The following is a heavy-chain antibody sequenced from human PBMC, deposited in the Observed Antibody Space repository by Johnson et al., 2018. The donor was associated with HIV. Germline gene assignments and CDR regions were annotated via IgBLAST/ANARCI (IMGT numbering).Heavy chain of an antibody. V-gene: IGHV3-33*01. CDR3: ARDNLRQLDAFDI. CDR1: GFNFSSYG. D-gene: IGHD3-16*01. CDR2: IWYDGSNK. Sequence: QVQLVESGGGVVQPGRSLRLSCAASGFNFSSYGMHWVRQAPGKGLEWVAVIWYDGSNKYYADSVKGRFTISRDNSKNTLYLQMNSLRAEDTAVYYCARDNLRQLDAFDIWGQGTMVTVSS. J-gene: IGHJ3*02.